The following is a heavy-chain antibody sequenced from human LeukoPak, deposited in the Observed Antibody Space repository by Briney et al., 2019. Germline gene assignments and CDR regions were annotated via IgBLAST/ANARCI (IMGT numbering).Heavy chain of an antibody. V-gene: IGHV4-34*01. D-gene: IGHD6-19*01. Sequence: SETLSLTCAVYGGSFSGYYWSWIRQPPGKGLEWIGEINHSGSTNYNPSLKSRVTISVDTSKNQFSLKLSSVTAADTAVYYCARGKSIAVARYYYYYMDVWGKGTTVTVSS. J-gene: IGHJ6*03. CDR2: INHSGST. CDR3: ARGKSIAVARYYYYYMDV. CDR1: GGSFSGYY.